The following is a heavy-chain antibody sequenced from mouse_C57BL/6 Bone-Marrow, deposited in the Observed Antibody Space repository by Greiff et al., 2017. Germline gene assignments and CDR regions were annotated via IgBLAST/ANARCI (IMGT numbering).Heavy chain of an antibody. CDR2: IYPGSGGT. J-gene: IGHJ4*01. CDR1: GYTFTSYW. CDR3: ARRRGKSAMHS. Sequence: QVQLQQPGAELVKPGASVKMSCKASGYTFTSYWITWVKQRHGQGLEWIGDIYPGSGGTNYNEKFKSKATLTVDTSSSTAYMQLRSLTSEESAVYYGARRRGKSAMHSWGQGTPVTVSS. V-gene: IGHV1-55*01.